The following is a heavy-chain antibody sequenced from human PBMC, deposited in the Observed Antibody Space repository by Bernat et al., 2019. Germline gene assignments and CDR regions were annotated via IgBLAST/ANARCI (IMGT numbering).Heavy chain of an antibody. CDR2: INHSGST. CDR3: ARCYGSGSNGTRTQTYYYYGMDV. CDR1: GGSFSGYY. V-gene: IGHV4-34*01. Sequence: QVQLQQWGAGLLKPSETLSLTCAVYGGSFSGYYWSWIRQPPGKGLEWIGEINHSGSTNYNPSLKSRVTISVDTSKNQFSLKLSSVTAADTAVYYCARCYGSGSNGTRTQTYYYYGMDVWGQGTTVTVSS. D-gene: IGHD3-10*01. J-gene: IGHJ6*02.